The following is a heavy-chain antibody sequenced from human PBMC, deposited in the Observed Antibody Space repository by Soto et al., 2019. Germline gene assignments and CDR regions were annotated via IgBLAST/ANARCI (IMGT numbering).Heavy chain of an antibody. CDR1: GYTFTSYD. CDR3: ARPNYDFCSGTPELFDI. Sequence: ASVKVSCKASGYTFTSYDINWVRQATGQGLEWMGWMNPNSGNTGYAQKFQGRVTMTRNTSISTAYMELSSLRSEDTAVYYCARPNYDFCSGTPELFDIWARRTMVTVSS. V-gene: IGHV1-8*01. D-gene: IGHD3-3*01. J-gene: IGHJ3*02. CDR2: MNPNSGNT.